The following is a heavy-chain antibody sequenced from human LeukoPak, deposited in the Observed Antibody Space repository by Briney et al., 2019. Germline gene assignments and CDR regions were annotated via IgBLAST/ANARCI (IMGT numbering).Heavy chain of an antibody. V-gene: IGHV4-4*07. CDR1: GFSISSYY. CDR3: ARGHYYGSGSYPSSYYYYMDV. J-gene: IGHJ6*03. Sequence: TSETLSLTCTASGFSISSYYWSWIRQPAGKGLEWIARIYTSGSTNYNPSPKSRLTTSVDTSNNQFSLQLSSVTAADTAVYYCARGHYYGSGSYPSSYYYYMDVWGKGTTVTISS. D-gene: IGHD3-10*01. CDR2: IYTSGST.